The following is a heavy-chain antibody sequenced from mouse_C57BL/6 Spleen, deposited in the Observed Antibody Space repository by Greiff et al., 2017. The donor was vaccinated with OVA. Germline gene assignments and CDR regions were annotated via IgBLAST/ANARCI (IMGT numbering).Heavy chain of an antibody. D-gene: IGHD1-1*01. V-gene: IGHV1-54*01. CDR3: AKLNTVAIDY. CDR1: GYAFTNYL. J-gene: IGHJ2*01. CDR2: INPGSGGT. Sequence: QVQLQQSGAELVRPGTSVKVSCKASGYAFTNYLIEWVKQRPGQGLEWIGVINPGSGGTNYNEKFKGKATLTADKTSSTAYMQLSSVTSEDSSVYFCAKLNTVAIDYWGQGTTLTVSS.